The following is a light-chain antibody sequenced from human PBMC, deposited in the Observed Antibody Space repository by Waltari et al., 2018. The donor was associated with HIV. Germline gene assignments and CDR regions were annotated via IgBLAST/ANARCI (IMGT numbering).Light chain of an antibody. J-gene: IGKJ1*01. V-gene: IGKV4-1*01. CDR3: QQYFSNPRT. CDR1: QSVLHRSNRNNY. CDR2: WAS. Sequence: DIVMTQSPDSLVESLDERPTNTCKSRQSVLHRSNRNNYLAWYQQKPGQPPKLLIYWASSRGSGVPDRFSGSGSGTDFTLTISSLQAEDVAVYYCQQYFSNPRTFGQGTKVEIK.